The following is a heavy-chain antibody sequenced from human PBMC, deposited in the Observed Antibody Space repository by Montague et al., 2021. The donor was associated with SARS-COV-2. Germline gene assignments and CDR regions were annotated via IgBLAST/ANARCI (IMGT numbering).Heavy chain of an antibody. CDR2: IYWDDDK. V-gene: IGHV2-5*02. Sequence: PALVKPTQTLTLTCTFSGFSLSTSGVGVGWIRQPPGKALEWLALIYWDDDKRYSPSLKSRLTITKDTSKNQVVLTMTNMDPVDTATYYCANRRGLLVSDAFDIWGQGTMVTVSS. J-gene: IGHJ3*02. CDR1: GFSLSTSGVG. D-gene: IGHD1-26*01. CDR3: ANRRGLLVSDAFDI.